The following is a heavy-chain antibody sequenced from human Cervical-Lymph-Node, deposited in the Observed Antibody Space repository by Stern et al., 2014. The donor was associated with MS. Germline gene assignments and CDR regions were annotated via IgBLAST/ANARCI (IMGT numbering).Heavy chain of an antibody. Sequence: VQLVQSVAEVKKPGESLKISCKGSGYSFTATWIAWVRQMPGQGLEWMVIIYPGDSDSRYSPSFQGQVTISADKSISTAYLQWSSLKASDTAMYYCARDYGDYAFDYWGQGTLVTVSS. J-gene: IGHJ4*02. D-gene: IGHD4-17*01. V-gene: IGHV5-51*01. CDR1: GYSFTATW. CDR3: ARDYGDYAFDY. CDR2: IYPGDSDS.